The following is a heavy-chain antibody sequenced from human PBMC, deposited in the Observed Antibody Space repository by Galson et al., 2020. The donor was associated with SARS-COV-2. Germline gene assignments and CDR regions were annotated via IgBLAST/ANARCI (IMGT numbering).Heavy chain of an antibody. CDR3: AKALVVAAKIYYYYGMDV. CDR2: ISGSGGST. V-gene: IGHV3-23*01. CDR1: GFTFSSYA. Sequence: GESLKISCAASGFTFSSYAMSWVRQAPGKGLEWVSAISGSGGSTYYADSVKGRFTISRDNSKNTLYLQMNSLRAEDTAVYYCAKALVVAAKIYYYYGMDVWGQGTTVTVSS. J-gene: IGHJ6*02. D-gene: IGHD2-15*01.